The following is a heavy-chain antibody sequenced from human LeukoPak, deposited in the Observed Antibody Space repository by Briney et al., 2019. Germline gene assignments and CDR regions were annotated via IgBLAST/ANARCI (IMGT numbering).Heavy chain of an antibody. Sequence: ASVKVSCKASGYXFTGYYIHWVRQAPGQGLEWMGWINPNSGGTNYAQKFQGRVTMTRDTSISTAYMELSRLRSDDTAVYYCARAYYGSGSYSPEYFQHWGQGTLFTVSS. CDR3: ARAYYGSGSYSPEYFQH. D-gene: IGHD3-10*01. CDR1: GYXFTGYY. J-gene: IGHJ1*01. CDR2: INPNSGGT. V-gene: IGHV1-2*02.